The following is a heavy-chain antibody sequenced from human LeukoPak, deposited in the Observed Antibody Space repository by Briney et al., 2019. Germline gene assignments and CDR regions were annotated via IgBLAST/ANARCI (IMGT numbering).Heavy chain of an antibody. J-gene: IGHJ4*02. Sequence: ASVKVSCKASGYTFTSYYMHWVRQAPGQGLEWMGWISAYNGNTNYAQKLQGRVTMTTDTSTTTAYMELRSLRSDDTAVYYCARDLSHRYNYDSRGYYILFDHWGQGTLVTVSS. V-gene: IGHV1-18*04. CDR2: ISAYNGNT. D-gene: IGHD3-22*01. CDR1: GYTFTSYY. CDR3: ARDLSHRYNYDSRGYYILFDH.